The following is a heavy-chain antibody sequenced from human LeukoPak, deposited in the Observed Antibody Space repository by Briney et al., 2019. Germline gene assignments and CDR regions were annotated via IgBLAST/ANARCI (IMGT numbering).Heavy chain of an antibody. CDR3: TRAIIVVVTASYYFDY. J-gene: IGHJ4*02. CDR1: GFTFGDYA. Sequence: GRSLRLSCTTSGFTFGDYAMSWFRQAPGKGLEWVGFIRSKTYCGTKEYAASVKGRFTISRDDSTSIAYLQMDSLKAEDTAMYYCTRAIIVVVTASYYFDYWGQGTLVTVSS. D-gene: IGHD2-21*02. CDR2: IRSKTYCGTK. V-gene: IGHV3-49*03.